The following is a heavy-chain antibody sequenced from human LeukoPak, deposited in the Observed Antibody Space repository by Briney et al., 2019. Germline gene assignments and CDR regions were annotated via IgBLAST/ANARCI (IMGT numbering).Heavy chain of an antibody. V-gene: IGHV3-23*01. CDR2: ISGSGGST. CDR1: GFTFSSYA. D-gene: IGHD6-13*01. CDR3: AKDLSSSWYTEYFQH. J-gene: IGHJ1*01. Sequence: GGSLRLSCAASGFTFSSYAISWVRQAPGKGLEWVSAISGSGGSTYYADSVRGLFTISRDNSKNTLYLQMNSLRAEDTAVYYCAKDLSSSWYTEYFQHWGQGTLVTVSS.